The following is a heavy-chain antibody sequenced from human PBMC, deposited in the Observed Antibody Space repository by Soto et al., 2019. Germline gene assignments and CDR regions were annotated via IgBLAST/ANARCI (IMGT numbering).Heavy chain of an antibody. Sequence: LRLSCSASGFTFSSYAMHWVRQAPGKGLEYVSAISSNGGSTYYADSVKGRFTISRDNSKNTLYLQMSSLRAEDTAVYYCVKDRVITMVRGVNDYWGQGTLVTVSS. V-gene: IGHV3-64D*06. CDR3: VKDRVITMVRGVNDY. J-gene: IGHJ4*02. CDR2: ISSNGGST. D-gene: IGHD3-10*01. CDR1: GFTFSSYA.